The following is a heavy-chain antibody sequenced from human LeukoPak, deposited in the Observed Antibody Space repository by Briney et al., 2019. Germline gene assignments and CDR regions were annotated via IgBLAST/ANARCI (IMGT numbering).Heavy chain of an antibody. CDR1: GFTFSSYA. Sequence: AGGSLRLSCAASGFTFSSYAMSWVRQAPGKGLEWVSAISGSGGSTYYADSVKGRFTISRDNAKNSLYLQMNSLRAEDTAVYYCARGGISKIVVVPAASNWFDPWGQGTLVTVSS. V-gene: IGHV3-23*01. J-gene: IGHJ5*02. CDR2: ISGSGGST. D-gene: IGHD2-2*01. CDR3: ARGGISKIVVVPAASNWFDP.